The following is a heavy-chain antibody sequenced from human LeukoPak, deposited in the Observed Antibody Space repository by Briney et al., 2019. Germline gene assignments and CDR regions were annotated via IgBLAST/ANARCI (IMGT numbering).Heavy chain of an antibody. J-gene: IGHJ4*02. CDR3: ARAYSYGIFYFDY. CDR1: GFTFSSYE. Sequence: QPGGSLRFSCAASGFTFSSYEMNWVRQAPGKGLEWVSYISSSGSTIYYADSVKGRFTISRDNAKNSLYLQMNSLRAEDTAVYYCARAYSYGIFYFDYWGQGTLVTVSS. V-gene: IGHV3-48*03. CDR2: ISSSGSTI. D-gene: IGHD5-18*01.